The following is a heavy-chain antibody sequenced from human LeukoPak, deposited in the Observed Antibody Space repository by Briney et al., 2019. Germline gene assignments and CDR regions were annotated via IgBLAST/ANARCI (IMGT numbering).Heavy chain of an antibody. J-gene: IGHJ4*02. Sequence: PGGSLKLSCAASGFSVRNNYMTWVRQAPGKGLEWVSIIYDSGGSYYADSVKGRFTIARDNSKNTVSLQMNSLRVDDTAVYYCVSHSDPLTGHSFDFWGQGILVTVAS. D-gene: IGHD3-9*01. CDR2: IYDSGGS. CDR1: GFSVRNNY. V-gene: IGHV3-53*01. CDR3: VSHSDPLTGHSFDF.